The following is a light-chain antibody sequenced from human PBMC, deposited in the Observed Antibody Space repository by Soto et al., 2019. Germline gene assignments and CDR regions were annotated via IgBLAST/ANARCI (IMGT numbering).Light chain of an antibody. CDR2: AAS. CDR1: QGISRY. J-gene: IGKJ5*01. Sequence: DIQMTQSPSSLSASVGDRVTITCRASQGISRYLAWYQQKLGKVPKLLISAASTLQSGVPSRFSGSGSGTDFTLAINSLQPEDVATYYCEKYSSVITFGQGTRLEMK. V-gene: IGKV1-27*01. CDR3: EKYSSVIT.